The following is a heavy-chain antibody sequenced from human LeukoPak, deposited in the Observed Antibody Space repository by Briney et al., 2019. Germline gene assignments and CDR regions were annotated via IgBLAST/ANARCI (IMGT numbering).Heavy chain of an antibody. V-gene: IGHV3-21*01. D-gene: IGHD6-13*01. CDR1: GFTFRSYY. J-gene: IGHJ3*02. CDR3: ARGGAAAGIAAFDI. CDR2: ISSSSSYI. Sequence: PGRSLRLSCAGSGFTFRSYYMNWVRRAPGRGLEWVSSISSSSSYIYYADSVKGRLTISRDNAKNSLYMQMNSLRAEETAVYFCARGGAAAGIAAFDICG.